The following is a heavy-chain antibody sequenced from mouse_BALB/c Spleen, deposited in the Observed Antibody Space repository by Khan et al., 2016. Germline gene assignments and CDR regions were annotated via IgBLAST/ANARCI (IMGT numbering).Heavy chain of an antibody. Sequence: VQLQQSGPELVKPGASVKMSCKASGYTFTSYVIHWVKQKPGQGLEWIGYINPYNDDTKYNEKFKGKATLTSDKSSSTAYMELSSLTSEDSAVDYCARCDDDGDWYFDVWGAGTTVTVSS. CDR3: ARCDDDGDWYFDV. J-gene: IGHJ1*01. CDR1: GYTFTSYV. D-gene: IGHD2-4*01. V-gene: IGHV1S136*01. CDR2: INPYNDDT.